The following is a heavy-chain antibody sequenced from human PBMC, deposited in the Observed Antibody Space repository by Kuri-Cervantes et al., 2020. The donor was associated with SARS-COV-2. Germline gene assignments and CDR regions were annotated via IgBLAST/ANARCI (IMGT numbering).Heavy chain of an antibody. D-gene: IGHD6-19*01. Sequence: GESLKISCAASGFTFSRSWMLWVRQAPGKGLVWVSRINSDGSVTSYPDSVEGRFTISRDNAKNTLSLQMNSLSAEDTAVYYCANDRAAVAVELAPFDYWGQGTLVTVSS. V-gene: IGHV3-74*01. J-gene: IGHJ4*02. CDR2: INSDGSVT. CDR1: GFTFSRSW. CDR3: ANDRAAVAVELAPFDY.